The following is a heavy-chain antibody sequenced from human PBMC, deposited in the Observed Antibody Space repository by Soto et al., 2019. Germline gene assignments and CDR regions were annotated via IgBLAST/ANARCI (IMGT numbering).Heavy chain of an antibody. Sequence: ASVKVSCKASGYTFTSYGISWVRQAPGQGLEWMGWISAYNGNTNYAQKLQGRVTMTTDTSTSTAYMELRSLRSDDTAVYYCARDETLGNDGPHLRPYCGQGTLVTVSS. J-gene: IGHJ4*02. D-gene: IGHD1-1*01. CDR1: GYTFTSYG. CDR2: ISAYNGNT. CDR3: ARDETLGNDGPHLRPY. V-gene: IGHV1-18*01.